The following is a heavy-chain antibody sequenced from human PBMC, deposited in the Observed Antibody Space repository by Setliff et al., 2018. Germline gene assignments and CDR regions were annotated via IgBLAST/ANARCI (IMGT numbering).Heavy chain of an antibody. CDR2: INPSSGRT. CDR1: GYTFTSHY. Sequence: ASVKVSCKASGYTFTSHYMHWVRQAPGLGLEWMGTINPSSGRTSYAQKFQGRVTMTRDTSTSTVYIDMSSLRSEDTAVYYCARDVFPYHYEGAFDLWGQGTMVTVSS. D-gene: IGHD3-22*01. V-gene: IGHV1-46*01. J-gene: IGHJ3*01. CDR3: ARDVFPYHYEGAFDL.